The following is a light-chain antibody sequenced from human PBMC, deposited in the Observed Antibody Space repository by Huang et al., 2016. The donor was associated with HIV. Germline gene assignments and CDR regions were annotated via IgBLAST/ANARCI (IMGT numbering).Light chain of an antibody. V-gene: IGKV1-39*01. CDR1: QSVSNS. J-gene: IGKJ3*01. CDR3: QQYYTTPRVS. CDR2: GTS. Sequence: DIRMTQSPSSLSASVGDRVTITCRASQSVSNSLNWYQQSPGKAPKLLMYGTSNLQSGVPSRFSGSGSGTDFTLTITSLQPEDFATYSCQQYYTTPRVSFGPGTRVDV.